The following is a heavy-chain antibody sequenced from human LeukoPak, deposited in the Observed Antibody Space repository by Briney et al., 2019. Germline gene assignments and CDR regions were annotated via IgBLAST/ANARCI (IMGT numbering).Heavy chain of an antibody. J-gene: IGHJ4*02. CDR3: ARSALAAAGTRGFFDY. D-gene: IGHD6-13*01. CDR1: GGSISSYY. Sequence: SETVSLPCTVSGGSISSYYWSWIRQPPGKGLEWIGYIYYSGSTNYNPSLKSRVTISVDTSKNQFSLKLSSVTAADTAVYYCARSALAAAGTRGFFDYWGQGILVTVSS. CDR2: IYYSGST. V-gene: IGHV4-59*12.